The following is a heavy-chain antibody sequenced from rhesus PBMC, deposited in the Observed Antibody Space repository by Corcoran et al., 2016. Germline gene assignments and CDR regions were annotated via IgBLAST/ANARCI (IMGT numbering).Heavy chain of an antibody. CDR2: INSGGSHI. D-gene: IGHD6-13*01. Sequence: EVQLVESGGGLVQPGGSLRLSCAASGFIFRSFAIYWVGQAPGRGLEWLSAINSGGSHIYYADSVKGRFTISRDNSKNTLSLQMNSLRAEDTAVYYCARRIAVGLYGLDSWGQGVVVTVSS. CDR1: GFIFRSFA. J-gene: IGHJ6*01. V-gene: IGHV3-103*01. CDR3: ARRIAVGLYGLDS.